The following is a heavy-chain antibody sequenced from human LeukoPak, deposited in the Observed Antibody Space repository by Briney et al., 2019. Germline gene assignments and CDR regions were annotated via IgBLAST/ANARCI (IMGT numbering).Heavy chain of an antibody. D-gene: IGHD3-9*01. CDR2: ISGYNGNT. CDR1: GYTFTGYG. Sequence: ASVKVSCKASGYTFTGYGLSWVRQAPGQGLEWMGWISGYNGNTNYAQKFQGRVTMTMDTSTNTAYMELRSLRSDDTAVYFCARFSLRYFDWLLSDNWFGPWGQGTLVTVSS. J-gene: IGHJ5*02. CDR3: ARFSLRYFDWLLSDNWFGP. V-gene: IGHV1-18*01.